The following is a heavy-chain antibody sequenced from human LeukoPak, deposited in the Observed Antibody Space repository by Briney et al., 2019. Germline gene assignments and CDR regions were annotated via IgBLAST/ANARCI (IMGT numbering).Heavy chain of an antibody. D-gene: IGHD2-21*02. V-gene: IGHV4-34*01. CDR2: INHSGST. J-gene: IGHJ6*02. Sequence: SETLSLTCAVYGGSFSGYYWSWIRQPPGKGLEWIGEINHSGSTNYNPSLKSRVTISVDTSKNQFSLKLSSVTAADTAVYYCARRFMGRVSCGGDCYPPTYYYGMDVWGQGTTVTVSS. CDR1: GGSFSGYY. CDR3: ARRFMGRVSCGGDCYPPTYYYGMDV.